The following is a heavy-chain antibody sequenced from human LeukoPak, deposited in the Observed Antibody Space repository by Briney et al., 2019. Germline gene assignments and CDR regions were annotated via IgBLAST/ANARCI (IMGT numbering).Heavy chain of an antibody. CDR2: ITTSRDQ. Sequence: LGGSLRLSCAASGFTFSDYSMGWVRQAPGKGLEWVSSITTSRDQYHADSVKGRFTVSRDNAKSSVYLQMDSLRADDTAVYYCARDSYCPNDVCYDYWGQGVLVTVS. CDR3: ARDSYCPNDVCYDY. CDR1: GFTFSDYS. V-gene: IGHV3-21*06. J-gene: IGHJ4*02. D-gene: IGHD2-8*01.